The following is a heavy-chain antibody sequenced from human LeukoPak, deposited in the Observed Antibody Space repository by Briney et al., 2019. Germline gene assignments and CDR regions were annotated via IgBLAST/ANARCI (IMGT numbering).Heavy chain of an antibody. V-gene: IGHV3-48*03. J-gene: IGHJ4*02. CDR3: ARGTSGSYLDY. CDR2: ISSSGSSI. CDR1: GFTFTSCE. D-gene: IGHD1-26*01. Sequence: GGSLRLSCAASGFTFTSCEMNWVRQAPGKGLEWVSYISSSGSSIYQADSVKGRFTISRDKAKNSLYLQMNSLRAEDTAVYYCARGTSGSYLDYWGQGTLVTVSS.